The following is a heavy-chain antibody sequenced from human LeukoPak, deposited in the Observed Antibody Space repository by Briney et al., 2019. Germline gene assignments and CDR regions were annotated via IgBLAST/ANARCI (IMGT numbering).Heavy chain of an antibody. J-gene: IGHJ6*02. Sequence: SETLSLTCTVSGDSINSDCWSWIRQPPGKGLEWIEYIYNSGTTTYNPSLKSRVTISEDTSKKHIYMRLSSVTDADTAVYYCARGQSRFYYGLDVWGQGTTVTVSS. CDR2: IYNSGTT. D-gene: IGHD4-11*01. V-gene: IGHV4-59*01. CDR1: GDSINSDC. CDR3: ARGQSRFYYGLDV.